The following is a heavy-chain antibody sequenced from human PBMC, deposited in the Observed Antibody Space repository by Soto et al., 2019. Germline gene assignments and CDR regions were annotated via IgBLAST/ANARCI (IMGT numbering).Heavy chain of an antibody. V-gene: IGHV1-69*06. CDR3: ARAHDNSYYYDSSGYYWPFDY. CDR1: GGTFSSYA. J-gene: IGHJ4*02. CDR2: IIPIFGTA. Sequence: SVKVSCKASGGTFSSYAISWVRQAPGQGLGWMGGIIPIFGTANYAQKFQGRVTITADKSTSTAYMELSSLRSEDTAVYYCARAHDNSYYYDSSGYYWPFDYWGQGTLVTVS. D-gene: IGHD3-22*01.